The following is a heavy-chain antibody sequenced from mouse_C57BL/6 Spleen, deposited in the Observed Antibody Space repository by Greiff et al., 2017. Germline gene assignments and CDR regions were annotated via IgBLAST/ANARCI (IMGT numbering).Heavy chain of an antibody. D-gene: IGHD1-2*01. V-gene: IGHV1-4*01. CDR1: GYTFTSYT. CDR3: ARDGEGFDY. J-gene: IGHJ2*01. Sequence: QVQLQQSGAELARPGASVKMSCKASGYTFTSYTMHWVKQRPGQGLEWIGYINPSSGYTKYNQKFKDKATLTADKSSSTAYMQLSSLKTEDSAVYYCARDGEGFDYWGQGTTLTVSS. CDR2: INPSSGYT.